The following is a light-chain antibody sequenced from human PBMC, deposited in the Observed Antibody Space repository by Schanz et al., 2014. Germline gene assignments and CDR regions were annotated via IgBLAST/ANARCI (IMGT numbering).Light chain of an antibody. CDR1: SSDVGGYNY. CDR2: DVS. V-gene: IGLV2-11*01. CDR3: SSYTSTNTGV. J-gene: IGLJ1*01. Sequence: QSALTQPRSVSGSPGQSVTISCTGTSSDVGGYNYVSWYQLLPGKAPKLMIYDVSNRPSGVSNRFSGSKSGNTSSLTVSGLQAEDEADYYCSSYTSTNTGVFGTGTKLTVL.